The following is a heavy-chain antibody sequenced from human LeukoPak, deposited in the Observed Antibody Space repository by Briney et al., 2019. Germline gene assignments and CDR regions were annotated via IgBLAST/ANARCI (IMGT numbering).Heavy chain of an antibody. D-gene: IGHD3-10*01. CDR3: AKRSRDSSGSYYLDY. Sequence: TGGSLRLSCAASAFTFSTYAMSWVRQAPGKGLEWVSAINYSGGSTYYADSVKGRFTMSRDNSRNTVYLQMNSLRAEDTAVYYCAKRSRDSSGSYYLDYWGQGTLVTVSS. CDR1: AFTFSTYA. V-gene: IGHV3-23*01. CDR2: INYSGGST. J-gene: IGHJ4*02.